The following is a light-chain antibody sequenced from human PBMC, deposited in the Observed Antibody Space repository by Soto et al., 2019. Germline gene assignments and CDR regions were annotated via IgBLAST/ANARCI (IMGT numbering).Light chain of an antibody. CDR1: QSVGSS. CDR3: QQRSNWPPEVT. J-gene: IGKJ3*01. CDR2: DAS. Sequence: EIVLTQSPDTLSLSPGERATLSCRASQSVGSSLAWYQQRPGQAPRLLIYDASNRATGIPARFSGSGSGTDFTPTIRSLEPEDFAVYYCQQRSNWPPEVTFGPGTKVDIK. V-gene: IGKV3-11*01.